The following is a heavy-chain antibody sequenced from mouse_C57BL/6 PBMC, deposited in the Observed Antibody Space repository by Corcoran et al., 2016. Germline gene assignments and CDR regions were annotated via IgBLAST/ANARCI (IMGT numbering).Heavy chain of an antibody. CDR1: GYAFSSYW. CDR2: IYPGDGDT. V-gene: IGHV1-80*01. CDR3: ARELYSLYYAMDY. Sequence: QVQLQQSGAELVKPGASVKISCKASGYAFSSYWMNWVKQRPGKGLEWIGQIYPGDGDTNYNGKFKGKATLTADKSSSTAYMQLSSLTSEDSAVYFCARELYSLYYAMDYWGQGTSVTVSS. D-gene: IGHD2-1*01. J-gene: IGHJ4*01.